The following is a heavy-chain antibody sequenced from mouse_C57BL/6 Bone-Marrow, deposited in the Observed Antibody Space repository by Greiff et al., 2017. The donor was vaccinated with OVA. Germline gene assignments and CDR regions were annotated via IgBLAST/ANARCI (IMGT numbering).Heavy chain of an antibody. Sequence: QVQLKQSGAELVRPGASVTLSCKASGYTFTDYEMHWVKQTPVHGLEWIGAIDPETGGTAYNQKFKGKAILTADKSSSTAYMELRSLTSEDSAVYYCTRVRVTTVVATPFAYWGQGTLVTVSA. CDR1: GYTFTDYE. CDR3: TRVRVTTVVATPFAY. CDR2: IDPETGGT. V-gene: IGHV1-15*01. D-gene: IGHD1-1*01. J-gene: IGHJ3*01.